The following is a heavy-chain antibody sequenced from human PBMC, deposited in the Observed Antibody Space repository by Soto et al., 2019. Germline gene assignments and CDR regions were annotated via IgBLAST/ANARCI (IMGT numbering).Heavy chain of an antibody. J-gene: IGHJ6*02. D-gene: IGHD2-8*01. CDR3: AKDQERRLMVYAIHYSYGMDV. Sequence: PGGSLRLSCAASGFTFSSYAMSWVRQAPGKGLEWVSAISGSGGSTYYADSVKGRFTISRDNSKNTLYLQMNSLRAEDTAVYYCAKDQERRLMVYAIHYSYGMDVWGQGTTVTVSS. CDR2: ISGSGGST. CDR1: GFTFSSYA. V-gene: IGHV3-23*01.